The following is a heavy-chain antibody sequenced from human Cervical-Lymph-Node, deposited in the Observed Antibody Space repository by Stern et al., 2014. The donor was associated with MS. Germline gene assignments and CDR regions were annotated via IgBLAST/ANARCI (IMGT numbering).Heavy chain of an antibody. J-gene: IGHJ6*02. Sequence: VQLEESGAEVKKPGASVKVSCKASGHSFSDSYIHWVRQAPGQGLEWMGWINPDTGDTKYAQKFQGWINMTRATSVSTAYLELNRLRSDDTAIYYCARLSASGTRYYYFSAMDVWGQGTTVTVSS. CDR3: ARLSASGTRYYYFSAMDV. V-gene: IGHV1-2*04. D-gene: IGHD6-13*01. CDR2: INPDTGDT. CDR1: GHSFSDSY.